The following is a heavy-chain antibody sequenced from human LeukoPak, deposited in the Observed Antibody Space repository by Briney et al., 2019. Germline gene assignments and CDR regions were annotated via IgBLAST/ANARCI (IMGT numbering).Heavy chain of an antibody. D-gene: IGHD2-2*01. V-gene: IGHV3-23*01. CDR3: ARKHCSSTSCYLDC. CDR2: ISGSGGST. Sequence: GGSLRLSCAASGFTFSSYAMSWVRQAPGKGLEWVSAISGSGGSTYYADSVEGRFTISRDNSKNTLYLQMNSLRAEDTAVYYCARKHCSSTSCYLDCWGQGTLVTVSS. J-gene: IGHJ4*02. CDR1: GFTFSSYA.